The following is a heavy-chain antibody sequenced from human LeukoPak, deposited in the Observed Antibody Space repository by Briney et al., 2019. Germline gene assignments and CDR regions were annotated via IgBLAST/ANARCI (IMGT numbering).Heavy chain of an antibody. J-gene: IGHJ4*02. V-gene: IGHV3-21*04. CDR1: GFTFSSYS. CDR3: ARESETSGWYDY. D-gene: IGHD6-19*01. CDR2: ISSSSSYI. Sequence: GGSLRLSCAASGFTFSSYSMNWVRQAPGKGLEWVSSISSSSSYIYYADSVRGRFTISRDNTRKSLSLQMSSLRSEDTALYYCARESETSGWYDYWGQGTLVTVSS.